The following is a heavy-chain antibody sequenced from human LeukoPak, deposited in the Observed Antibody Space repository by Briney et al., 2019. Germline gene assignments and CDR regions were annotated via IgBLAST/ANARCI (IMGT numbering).Heavy chain of an antibody. CDR2: MYLSGTT. J-gene: IGHJ4*02. Sequence: PSGTLSLTCTVSGDSINSLDLWSWVRQPPGKGLEWIGEMYLSGTTHSNPSVKSRVTISIDKSKNQFFLNLSSVTAADTAVYYCATLRGSISWVDSWGQGTLVTVSS. CDR1: GDSINSLDL. D-gene: IGHD6-13*01. CDR3: ATLRGSISWVDS. V-gene: IGHV4-4*02.